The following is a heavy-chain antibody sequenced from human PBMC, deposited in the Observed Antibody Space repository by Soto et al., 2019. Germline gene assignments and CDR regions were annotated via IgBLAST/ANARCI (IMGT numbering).Heavy chain of an antibody. CDR2: ISAYNGNT. D-gene: IGHD3-10*01. J-gene: IGHJ5*02. V-gene: IGHV1-18*01. CDR1: GYTFTSYG. Sequence: GASVKVSCKASGYTFTSYGISWVRQAPGQGLEWMGWISAYNGNTNYAQKLQGRVTMTTDTSTSTAYMELRSLRSDDTAVYYCARDARMPGSYRRVDPWGQGTLVTVAS. CDR3: ARDARMPGSYRRVDP.